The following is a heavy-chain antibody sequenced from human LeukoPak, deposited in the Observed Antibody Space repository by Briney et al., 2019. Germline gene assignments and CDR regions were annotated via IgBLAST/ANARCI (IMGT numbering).Heavy chain of an antibody. CDR3: ARGPPNWGYDY. CDR1: GYTFTSDD. CDR2: MSPNSGDT. Sequence: ASVKVSCKASGYTFTSDDFNWVRQATGQRPEWMGWMSPNSGDTGYAQKFQDRVTMTRNTSISTAYMELSSLRSDDTAVYYCARGPPNWGYDYWGPGTLVTVSS. J-gene: IGHJ4*02. D-gene: IGHD7-27*01. V-gene: IGHV1-8*01.